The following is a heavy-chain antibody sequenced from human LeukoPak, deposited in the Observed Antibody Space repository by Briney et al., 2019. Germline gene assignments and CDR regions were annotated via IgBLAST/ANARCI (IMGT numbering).Heavy chain of an antibody. CDR1: GFTFSDYS. V-gene: IGHV3-7*01. D-gene: IGHD3-16*01. Sequence: GRSPRLSCAASGFTFSDYSMNWVRQAPGKGLEWVANIKQDGSEKYYVDSVKGRFTISRDNAKNSLYLQMNSLRAEDTAVYYCARDHLGGYFDYWGQGTLVTVSS. J-gene: IGHJ4*02. CDR3: ARDHLGGYFDY. CDR2: IKQDGSEK.